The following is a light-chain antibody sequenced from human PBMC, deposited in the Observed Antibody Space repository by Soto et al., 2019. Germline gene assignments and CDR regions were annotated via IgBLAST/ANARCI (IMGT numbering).Light chain of an antibody. Sequence: IQMTQSPATLSASVGDRVSITCRASQDISRWLAWYQKKPGKAPKVLIWDASSLQRGVPSRFTGSGSGTEFTLTINGLQPDDFANYYCQQYTVYRTWTFGQGTKV. CDR2: DAS. J-gene: IGKJ1*01. CDR3: QQYTVYRTWT. CDR1: QDISRW. V-gene: IGKV1-5*01.